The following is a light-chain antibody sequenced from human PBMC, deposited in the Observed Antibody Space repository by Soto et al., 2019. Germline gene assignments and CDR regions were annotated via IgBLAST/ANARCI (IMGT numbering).Light chain of an antibody. Sequence: EIVMTQSPATLSVSPGERATLSCRASQSVGNNLLAWYQQRPGQAPRLLIYGASARAAGIPSRFSGSGSGTEFTLPINSLQSEDFAVYYCQQYKTWPLTFGGGTKVEV. V-gene: IGKV3-15*01. CDR3: QQYKTWPLT. CDR2: GAS. CDR1: QSVGNN. J-gene: IGKJ4*01.